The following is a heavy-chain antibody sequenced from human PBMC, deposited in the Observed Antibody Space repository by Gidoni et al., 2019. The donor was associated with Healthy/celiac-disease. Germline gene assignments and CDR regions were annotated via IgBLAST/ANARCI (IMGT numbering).Heavy chain of an antibody. V-gene: IGHV3-11*01. CDR3: ARDLGATTYYFDY. CDR2: ISSSGRII. CDR1: GFSFSDYY. D-gene: IGHD1-26*01. Sequence: QVQLVESGGGLVKPGGSLRLSCAASGFSFSDYYMSWIRQAPGKGLEWVSYISSSGRIIYYADSVKGRFSISRDNAKNSLYLQMNSLRAEDTAVYYCARDLGATTYYFDYWGQGTLVTVSS. J-gene: IGHJ4*02.